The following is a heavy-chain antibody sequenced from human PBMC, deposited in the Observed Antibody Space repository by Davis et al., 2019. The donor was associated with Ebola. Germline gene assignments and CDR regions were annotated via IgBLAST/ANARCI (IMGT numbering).Heavy chain of an antibody. Sequence: SETLSLTCTVSGGSINSGRYYWSWIRQHPGKGLEWIGYIYYSGSTYYSPSLKSRVTISGDTSKNQFSLNVNSVTAADTAMYYCARTPEYTRYGSHFDYWGQGALVTVSS. V-gene: IGHV4-61*01. D-gene: IGHD1-1*01. CDR2: IYYSGST. CDR3: ARTPEYTRYGSHFDY. CDR1: GGSINSGRYY. J-gene: IGHJ4*02.